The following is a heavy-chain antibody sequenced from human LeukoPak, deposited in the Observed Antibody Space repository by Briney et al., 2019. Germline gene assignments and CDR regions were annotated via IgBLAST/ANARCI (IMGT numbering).Heavy chain of an antibody. CDR2: ISSSGSII. CDR3: ARRDINSWATYYYYGMDV. CDR1: GFTFSDYY. Sequence: PGGSLRLSCADSGFTFSDYYMSWVRQAPGKGLEWVSYISSSGSIIYSAESVKGRFTISRDNAKNSLYLQMNSLRAEGTAVYYTARRDINSWATYYYYGMDVWGQGTTVTVSS. J-gene: IGHJ6*02. D-gene: IGHD6-13*01. V-gene: IGHV3-11*01.